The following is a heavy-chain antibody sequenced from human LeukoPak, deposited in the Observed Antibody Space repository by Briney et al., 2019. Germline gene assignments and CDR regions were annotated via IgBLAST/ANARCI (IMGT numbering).Heavy chain of an antibody. CDR3: ARHGMGAGPAFDI. V-gene: IGHV3-74*01. D-gene: IGHD1-26*01. CDR2: INSDGSST. CDR1: GFTFSSNW. J-gene: IGHJ3*02. Sequence: GGSLRLSCAASGFTFSSNWMHWVRQGPGKGLVWVSRINSDGSSTSYADSVKGRFTISRDNAKNTLYLQMNSLRAEDTAVYYCARHGMGAGPAFDIWGQGTRVTVSS.